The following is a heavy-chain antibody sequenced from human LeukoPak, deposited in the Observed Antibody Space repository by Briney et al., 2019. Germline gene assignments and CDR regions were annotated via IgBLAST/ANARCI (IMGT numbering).Heavy chain of an antibody. D-gene: IGHD3-10*01. CDR3: ASLLWSRSNWFDP. J-gene: IGHJ5*02. Sequence: SETLSLTCTVSGGSISSSSYYWGWIRQPPGKGLEWIGSIYYSGSTYYNPSLKSRVTISVDTSKNQFSLKLSSVTAADTAVYYCASLLWSRSNWFDPWGQGTLVTVSS. CDR2: IYYSGST. V-gene: IGHV4-39*07. CDR1: GGSISSSSYY.